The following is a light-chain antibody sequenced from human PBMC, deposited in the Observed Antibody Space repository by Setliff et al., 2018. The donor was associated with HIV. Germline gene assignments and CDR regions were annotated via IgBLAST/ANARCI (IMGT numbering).Light chain of an antibody. J-gene: IGLJ2*01. CDR3: VLYMGSGISI. V-gene: IGLV8-61*01. CDR2: STN. CDR1: SGSVSASSY. Sequence: QTVVTQEPSFSVSPGGTVTLTCGLSSGSVSASSYPSWYQQTPGQAPRTLIYSTNIRSSGVPDRFSGSILGNKAALTITGAQADDESDYYCVLYMGSGISIFGGGTKVTV.